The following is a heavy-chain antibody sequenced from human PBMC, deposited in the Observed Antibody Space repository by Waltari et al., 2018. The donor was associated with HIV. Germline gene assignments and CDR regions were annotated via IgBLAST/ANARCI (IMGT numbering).Heavy chain of an antibody. D-gene: IGHD6-6*01. V-gene: IGHV3-7*01. CDR3: AKGISQLVGAAFDI. Sequence: EVQLVESGGGLVQPGGSLRLSCAASGFTFSSYWMSWVRPAPGKGLEWVANIKQDGSEKYYVDSVKGRFTISRDNAKNSLYLQMNSLRAEDTAVYYCAKGISQLVGAAFDIWGQGTMVTVSS. J-gene: IGHJ3*02. CDR1: GFTFSSYW. CDR2: IKQDGSEK.